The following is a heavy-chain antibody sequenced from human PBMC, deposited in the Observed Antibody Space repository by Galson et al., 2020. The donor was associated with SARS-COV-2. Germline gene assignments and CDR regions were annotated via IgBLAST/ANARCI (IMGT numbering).Heavy chain of an antibody. D-gene: IGHD2-15*01. CDR3: AIRFGGLGYMYA. V-gene: IGHV3-15*01. J-gene: IGHJ6*04. CDR1: GFNFSTAW. Sequence: SCAVSGFNFSTAWMIWVRQAPGKGLEWVGRIKTRSDGETTDYGAPVKGRFIIARDDSKDTGELHKNSLITEDTAVYYCAIRFGGLGYMYAWGKGTTVTVSS. CDR2: IKTRSDGETT.